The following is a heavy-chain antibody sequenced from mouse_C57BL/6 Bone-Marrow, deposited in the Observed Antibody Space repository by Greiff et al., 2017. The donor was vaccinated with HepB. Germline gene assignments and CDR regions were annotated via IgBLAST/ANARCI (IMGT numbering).Heavy chain of an antibody. J-gene: IGHJ4*01. D-gene: IGHD4-1*01. V-gene: IGHV5-4*01. CDR3: ARVNWCYAMDY. CDR1: GFTFSSYA. CDR2: ISDGGSYT. Sequence: EVQRVESGGGLVKPGGSLKLSCAASGFTFSSYAMSWVRQTPEKRLEWVATISDGGSYTYYPDNVKGRFTISRDNAKNNLYLQMSHLKSEDTAMYYCARVNWCYAMDYWGQGTSVTVSS.